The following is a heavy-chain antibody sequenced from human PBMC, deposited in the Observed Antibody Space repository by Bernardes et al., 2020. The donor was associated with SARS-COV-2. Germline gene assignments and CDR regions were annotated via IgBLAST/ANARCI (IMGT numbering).Heavy chain of an antibody. Sequence: GGSLRLSCAASGFTFSSYAMSWVRQAPGKGLEWVSAISGSGGSTYYADSVKGRFTISRDNSKNTLYLQMNSLRAEDTAVYYCAKEEFGGRWIAVAGAIDYWGQGTLVTVSS. V-gene: IGHV3-23*01. CDR1: GFTFSSYA. CDR3: AKEEFGGRWIAVAGAIDY. CDR2: ISGSGGST. D-gene: IGHD6-19*01. J-gene: IGHJ4*02.